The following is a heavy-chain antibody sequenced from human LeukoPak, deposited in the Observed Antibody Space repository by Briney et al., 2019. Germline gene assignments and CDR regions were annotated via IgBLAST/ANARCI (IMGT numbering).Heavy chain of an antibody. V-gene: IGHV3-23*01. Sequence: PGGSLRLSCAASGFTFSSYAMSWVRQAPGKGLEWVSAISGSGDNTYYADSVKGRFTISRDNSKNTLYLQMNSLRAEDTALYYCAKGNYYGSSGLGSTSFDYWGQGTLVTVPS. CDR1: GFTFSSYA. D-gene: IGHD3-10*01. CDR3: AKGNYYGSSGLGSTSFDY. J-gene: IGHJ4*02. CDR2: ISGSGDNT.